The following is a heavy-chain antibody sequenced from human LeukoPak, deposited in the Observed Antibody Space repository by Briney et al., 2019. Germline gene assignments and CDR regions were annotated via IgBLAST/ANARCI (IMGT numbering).Heavy chain of an antibody. CDR1: GGCISSSYW. J-gene: IGHJ3*02. Sequence: SGTLSLTCAVSGGCISSSYWWSWVRQPPGKGLEWIGEVYHSVSTNYYPSLKSRVTISIEKSKNQFSLKLSSVTAADTAVYYCAGAYCGGDCYSGRAFDIWGQGTMVTVSS. D-gene: IGHD2-21*02. CDR3: AGAYCGGDCYSGRAFDI. CDR2: VYHSVST. V-gene: IGHV4-4*02.